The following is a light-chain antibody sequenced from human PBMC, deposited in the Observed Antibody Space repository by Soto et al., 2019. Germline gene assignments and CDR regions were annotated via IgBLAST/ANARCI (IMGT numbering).Light chain of an antibody. CDR3: QQLNSYPLT. V-gene: IGKV1-9*01. J-gene: IGKJ4*01. Sequence: DIQLTQSPSFLSASVGDRATITCRASQGISSYLAWYQQKPGKAPKLLIYAASTLQSGVPSRFSGSGSGTDFTLTISSLQPEDFATYYCQQLNSYPLTFGGGTKVDI. CDR1: QGISSY. CDR2: AAS.